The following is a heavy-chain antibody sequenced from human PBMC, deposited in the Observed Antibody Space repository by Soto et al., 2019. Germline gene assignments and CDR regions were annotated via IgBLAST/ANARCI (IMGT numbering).Heavy chain of an antibody. V-gene: IGHV1-18*01. Sequence: GASVKVSCKTSGYTFSNYGINWVRQAPGQGLEWMGWISGYNGNTNYAQTVQGRVTMTTDTSTGTVYMELRSLKSDDTAIYYCSRFLMVGGWFDPNYYHGMDVWGQGTTVTVSS. CDR3: SRFLMVGGWFDPNYYHGMDV. CDR2: ISGYNGNT. D-gene: IGHD6-19*01. CDR1: GYTFSNYG. J-gene: IGHJ6*02.